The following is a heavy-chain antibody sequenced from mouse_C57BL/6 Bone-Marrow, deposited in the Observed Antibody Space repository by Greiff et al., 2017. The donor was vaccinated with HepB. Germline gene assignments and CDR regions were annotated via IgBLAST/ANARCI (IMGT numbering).Heavy chain of an antibody. V-gene: IGHV1-69*01. J-gene: IGHJ2*01. CDR3: ARGGYYFRFDY. CDR1: GYTFTSYW. Sequence: LQQPGAELVMPGASVKLSCKASGYTFTSYWMHWVKQRPGQGLEWIGEIDPSDSYTNYNQKFKGKSTLTVDKSSSTAYMQLSSLTSEDSAVYYCARGGYYFRFDYWGQGTTLTVSS. D-gene: IGHD2-3*01. CDR2: IDPSDSYT.